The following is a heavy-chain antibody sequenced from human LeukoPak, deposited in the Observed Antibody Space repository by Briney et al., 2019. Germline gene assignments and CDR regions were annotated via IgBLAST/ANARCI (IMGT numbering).Heavy chain of an antibody. Sequence: GASVKVSCKASGYTFTDYYIHWVRQAPGQGLEWRGLVSPNRGATSYAPKFQGRGTVTRDTSISTAYMELSGLTSDDTAVYYCARDLVGSGSEVDSWGQGTLVTVSS. J-gene: IGHJ4*02. V-gene: IGHV1-2*06. CDR2: VSPNRGAT. D-gene: IGHD3-10*01. CDR3: ARDLVGSGSEVDS. CDR1: GYTFTDYY.